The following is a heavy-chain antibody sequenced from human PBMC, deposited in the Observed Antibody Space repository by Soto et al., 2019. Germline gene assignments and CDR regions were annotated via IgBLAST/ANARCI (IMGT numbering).Heavy chain of an antibody. CDR3: VRAPSTDPDF. V-gene: IGHV3-48*04. CDR1: GFRFNIYS. J-gene: IGHJ4*02. D-gene: IGHD4-17*01. Sequence: HPGGSLSLSCAASGFRFNIYSMNWIRQAPGKGLEWFAYITSDTNTIKYADSVRGRFTISRDNAKNMVHLQMNSLRGDDTAVYFCVRAPSTDPDFWGQGTLVTVSS. CDR2: ITSDTNTI.